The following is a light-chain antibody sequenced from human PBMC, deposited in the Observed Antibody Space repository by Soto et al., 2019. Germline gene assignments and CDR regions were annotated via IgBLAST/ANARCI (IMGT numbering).Light chain of an antibody. J-gene: IGKJ4*01. Sequence: DIQMTQSPSSVSASVGDRVTITCRASQGISSRLAWYQQKPGKAPNLLIYAASSLQSGVPSRFSGSGSETDFTLTIGSLQPEDFATFYCQQSNSFPLTFGGGTKVEIK. V-gene: IGKV1-12*01. CDR3: QQSNSFPLT. CDR2: AAS. CDR1: QGISSR.